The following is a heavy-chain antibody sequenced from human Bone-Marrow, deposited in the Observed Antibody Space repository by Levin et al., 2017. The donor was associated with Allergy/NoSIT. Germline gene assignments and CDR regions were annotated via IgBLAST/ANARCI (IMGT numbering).Heavy chain of an antibody. CDR2: IIPILGIA. CDR1: GGTFSSYT. CDR3: ARDVSSLNTYYYYYGMDV. V-gene: IGHV1-69*04. J-gene: IGHJ6*02. Sequence: VASVKVSCKASGGTFSSYTISWVRQAPGQGLEWMGRIIPILGIANYAQKFQGRVTITADKSTSTAYMELSSLRSEDTAVYYCARDVSSLNTYYYYYGMDVWGQGTTVTVSS. D-gene: IGHD2/OR15-2a*01.